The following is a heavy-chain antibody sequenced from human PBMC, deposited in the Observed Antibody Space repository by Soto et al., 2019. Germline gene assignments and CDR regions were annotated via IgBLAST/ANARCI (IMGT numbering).Heavy chain of an antibody. CDR2: IFYGGST. V-gene: IGHV4-39*01. CDR3: ARRLASGSPYFDY. J-gene: IGHJ4*02. CDR1: GGSVYSTSYY. Sequence: SETLSLTCSVSGGSVYSTSYYWGWIRQPPGKGLEWVGHIFYGGSTYYNPSLESRVAISVDTSKNQVSLRLTSVTAADTAVYCCARRLASGSPYFDYWGQGTLVTVSS. D-gene: IGHD3-10*01.